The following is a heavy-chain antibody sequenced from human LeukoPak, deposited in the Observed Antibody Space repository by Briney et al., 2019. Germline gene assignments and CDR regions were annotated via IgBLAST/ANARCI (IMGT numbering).Heavy chain of an antibody. CDR1: GFTFSSYA. Sequence: GGSLRLSCAASGFTFSSYAMHWVRQAPGKGLEYVSAISSNGGSTYYANSVKGRFTISRDNSKNTLYLQMGSLRAEDMAVYYCARIRVDTVDYYYHGMDVWGQGTTVTVSS. J-gene: IGHJ6*02. CDR3: ARIRVDTVDYYYHGMDV. CDR2: ISSNGGST. V-gene: IGHV3-64*01. D-gene: IGHD5-12*01.